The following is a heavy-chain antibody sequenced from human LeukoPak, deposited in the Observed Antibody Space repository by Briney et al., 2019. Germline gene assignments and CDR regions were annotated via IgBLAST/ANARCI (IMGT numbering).Heavy chain of an antibody. CDR2: ISISGSTI. Sequence: GGSLRLSCTASGFTFSSYAMSWVRQAPGKGLEWVSFISISGSTIYYADSVKGRFTISRDNAKNSMYLQMNSLRAEDTAVYYCARDSSGWYPNFDCWGQGTLVTVSS. CDR1: GFTFSSYA. V-gene: IGHV3-48*04. CDR3: ARDSSGWYPNFDC. D-gene: IGHD6-19*01. J-gene: IGHJ4*02.